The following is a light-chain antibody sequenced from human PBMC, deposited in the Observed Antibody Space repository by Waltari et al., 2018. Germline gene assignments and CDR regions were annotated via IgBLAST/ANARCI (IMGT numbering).Light chain of an antibody. CDR3: HHYHNYPLT. CDR1: QGISNH. CDR2: AGS. Sequence: DIQMTQSPSSLSASVGATVTLTCRASQGISNHLAWFQQKPGKAPKSLIYAGSSLQSGAPSRFSGSGSGTDFTLTISSLQPEDFATYYCHHYHNYPLTIGGGTKVEIK. J-gene: IGKJ4*01. V-gene: IGKV1-16*01.